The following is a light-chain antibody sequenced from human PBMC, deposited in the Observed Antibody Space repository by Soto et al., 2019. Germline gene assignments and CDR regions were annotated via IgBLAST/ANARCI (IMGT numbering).Light chain of an antibody. Sequence: DIVMTQPPDPLAVSLGERATINCKSSQSVLYSSNNKNYLAWYQQKPGQPPKLLIYWASTRESGVPDRFSGSGSGTDFTLTISSLQAEDVAVYYCQQYYSTRTFGQGTKVDIK. V-gene: IGKV4-1*01. CDR2: WAS. CDR3: QQYYSTRT. J-gene: IGKJ1*01. CDR1: QSVLYSSNNKNY.